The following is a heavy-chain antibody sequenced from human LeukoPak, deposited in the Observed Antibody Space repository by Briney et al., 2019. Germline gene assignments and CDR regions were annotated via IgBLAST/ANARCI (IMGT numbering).Heavy chain of an antibody. CDR1: GFTFSRYW. CDR3: ARDEGWFDP. CDR2: IKPDGSEK. J-gene: IGHJ5*02. Sequence: GGSLRLSCAASGFTFSRYWMSWVRQAPGKGLEWVANIKPDGSEKHYVDSVKGRFSISRDNTKNSLFLQISSLRGEDSAVYYCARDEGWFDPWGQGTLVTVSS. V-gene: IGHV3-7*01.